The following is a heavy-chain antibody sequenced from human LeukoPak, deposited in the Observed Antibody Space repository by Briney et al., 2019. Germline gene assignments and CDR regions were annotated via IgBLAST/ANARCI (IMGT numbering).Heavy chain of an antibody. CDR2: INQDESEK. V-gene: IGHV3-7*04. Sequence: GGSLRLSCAASGFSFSTYLMSWVRQAPGRGLEWVANINQDESEKYYVDSVKGRFTISRDNAKNSLYLQMNSLRAEDTAVYYCARPLTYFYASSGYYYSDHWGQGTLVTVSS. D-gene: IGHD3-22*01. J-gene: IGHJ4*02. CDR1: GFSFSTYL. CDR3: ARPLTYFYASSGYYYSDH.